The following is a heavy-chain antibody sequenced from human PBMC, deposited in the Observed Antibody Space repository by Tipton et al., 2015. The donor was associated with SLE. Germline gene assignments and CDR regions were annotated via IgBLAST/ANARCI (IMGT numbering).Heavy chain of an antibody. Sequence: QLVQSGAEVKKPGSSVKVSCKASGGTFSSYAISWVRQAPGQGLEWMGGIIPILGIANYAQKFQGRVTITTDESTSTAYMELSSLRSEDTAVYYYARDCSGGSCYPDAFDIWGQGTMVTVSS. CDR2: IIPILGIA. D-gene: IGHD2-15*01. V-gene: IGHV1-69*01. CDR1: GGTFSSYA. CDR3: ARDCSGGSCYPDAFDI. J-gene: IGHJ3*02.